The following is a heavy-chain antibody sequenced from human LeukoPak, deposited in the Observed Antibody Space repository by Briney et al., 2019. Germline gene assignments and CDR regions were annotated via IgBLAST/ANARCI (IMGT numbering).Heavy chain of an antibody. D-gene: IGHD1-1*01. CDR1: GFSISSGYY. CDR2: IYHSGST. J-gene: IGHJ4*02. V-gene: IGHV4-38-2*01. CDR3: ARRPISTGIDY. Sequence: ASETLSLTCAVSGFSISSGYYWDWIRQPPGKGLEWIGNIYHSGSTYYNPSLKSRVTISVDTSKNQFSLKLTSVTAADTAVYYCARRPISTGIDYWGQGTLVTVPS.